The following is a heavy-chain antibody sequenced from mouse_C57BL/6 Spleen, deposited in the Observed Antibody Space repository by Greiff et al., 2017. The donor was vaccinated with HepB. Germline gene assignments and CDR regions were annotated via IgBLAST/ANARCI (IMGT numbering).Heavy chain of an antibody. CDR2: INYDGSST. V-gene: IGHV5-16*01. CDR3: ARVDYDEYYYAMDY. Sequence: EVHLVESEGGLVQPGSSMKLSCTASGFTFSDYYMAWVRQVPEKGLEWVANINYDGSSTYYLDSLKSRFIISRDNAKNILYLQMSSLKSEDTATYYCARVDYDEYYYAMDYWGQGTSVTVSS. D-gene: IGHD2-4*01. J-gene: IGHJ4*01. CDR1: GFTFSDYY.